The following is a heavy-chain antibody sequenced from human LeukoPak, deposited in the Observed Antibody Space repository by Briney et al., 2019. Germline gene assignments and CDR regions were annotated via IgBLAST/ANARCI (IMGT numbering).Heavy chain of an antibody. CDR2: IIPILGIA. D-gene: IGHD3-22*01. J-gene: IGHJ4*02. CDR1: GYTFTSYD. CDR3: ARRYYYDSSGYYYDY. Sequence: SVKVSCKASGYTFTSYDINWVRQATGQGLEWMGRIIPILGIANYAQKFQGRVTITADKSTSTAYMELSSLRSEDTAVYYCARRYYYDSSGYYYDYWGQGTLVTVSS. V-gene: IGHV1-69*04.